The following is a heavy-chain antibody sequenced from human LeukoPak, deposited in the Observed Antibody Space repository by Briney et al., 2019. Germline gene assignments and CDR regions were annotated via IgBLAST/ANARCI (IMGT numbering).Heavy chain of an antibody. CDR1: GYTLAELL. CDR3: ARGIRAGAFDI. Sequence: ASVKVSCKVSGYTLAELLMHWVRQAPGKGLEWMGGFDPEDGEPEDGESIDAQKFQGRVTMTEDTSTNTAYMELSRLTSEDTAVYYCARGIRAGAFDIWGQGTMVTASS. V-gene: IGHV1-24*01. CDR2: FDPEDGEPEDGES. D-gene: IGHD2-21*01. J-gene: IGHJ3*02.